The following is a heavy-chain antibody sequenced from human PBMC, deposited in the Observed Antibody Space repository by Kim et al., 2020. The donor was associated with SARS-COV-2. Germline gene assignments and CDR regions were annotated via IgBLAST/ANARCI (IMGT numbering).Heavy chain of an antibody. D-gene: IGHD3-22*01. CDR1: GGTFSSYA. V-gene: IGHV1-69*13. CDR2: IIPIFGTA. CDR3: ARFYDSSGYSSMDV. J-gene: IGHJ6*02. Sequence: SVKVSCKASGGTFSSYAISWVRQAPGQGLDWMGGIIPIFGTANYAQKFQGRVTFTAAESTSTAYMELSSLRSDDTAVYYCARFYDSSGYSSMDVWGQGTTVTVSS.